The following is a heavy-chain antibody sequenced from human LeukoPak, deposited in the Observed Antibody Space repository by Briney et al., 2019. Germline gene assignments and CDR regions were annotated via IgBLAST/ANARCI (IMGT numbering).Heavy chain of an antibody. D-gene: IGHD6-13*01. J-gene: IGHJ6*02. V-gene: IGHV4-59*01. CDR2: IYYSGST. CDR1: GSSISSYY. CDR3: ARVVAAAGLSYYYYYYGMDV. Sequence: SETLSLTCTVSGSSISSYYWSWIRQPPGKGLEWIGYIYYSGSTNYNPSLKSRVTISVDTSKNQFSLKLSSVTAADTAVYYCARVVAAAGLSYYYYYYGMDVWGQGTTVTVSS.